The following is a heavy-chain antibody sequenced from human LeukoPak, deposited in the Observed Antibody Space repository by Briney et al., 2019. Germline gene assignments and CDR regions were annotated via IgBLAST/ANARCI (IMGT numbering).Heavy chain of an antibody. D-gene: IGHD4-17*01. CDR3: ARLDSGDYFFDY. CDR2: IYYSGSN. J-gene: IGHJ4*02. Sequence: ASETLSLTCTVSGGSISSSGYYWGWIRQPPGRGLEWIGYIYYSGSNYYNPSLKSRVTISVDTSKSQFSLGLSSVTAADTAVYYCARLDSGDYFFDYWGQGTLVTVSS. CDR1: GGSISSSGYY. V-gene: IGHV4-39*01.